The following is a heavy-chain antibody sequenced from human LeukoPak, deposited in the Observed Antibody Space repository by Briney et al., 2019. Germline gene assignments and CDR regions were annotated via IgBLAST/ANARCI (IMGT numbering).Heavy chain of an antibody. D-gene: IGHD5-18*01. CDR2: FDPEDGET. V-gene: IGHV1-24*01. CDR1: GYTFTSYD. CDR3: ATGGYSYGPRDY. Sequence: GASVMVSCKASGYTFTSYDINWVRQATGQGLEWMGGFDPEDGETIYAQKFQGRVTMTEDTSTDTAYMELSSLRSEDTAVYYCATGGYSYGPRDYWGQGTLVTVSS. J-gene: IGHJ4*02.